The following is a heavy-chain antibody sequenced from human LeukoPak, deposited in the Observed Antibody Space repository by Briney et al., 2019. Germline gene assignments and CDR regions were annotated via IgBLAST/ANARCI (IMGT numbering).Heavy chain of an antibody. Sequence: SETLSLTCTASGGSISSYYWSWIRQPPGKGLEWIGYIYYSGSTNYNPSLKSRVTISVDTSKNQFSLKLSSVTAADTAVYYCAGRDVSEGIAAAGKVWGQGTLVTVSS. CDR1: GGSISSYY. J-gene: IGHJ4*02. V-gene: IGHV4-59*08. D-gene: IGHD6-13*01. CDR3: AGRDVSEGIAAAGKV. CDR2: IYYSGST.